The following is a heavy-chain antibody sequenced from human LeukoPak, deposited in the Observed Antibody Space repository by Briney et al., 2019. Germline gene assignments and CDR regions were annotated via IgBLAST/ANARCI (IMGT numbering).Heavy chain of an antibody. CDR3: ARDGPNYYGSGSYYEFDY. CDR2: ISAYNGNT. D-gene: IGHD3-10*01. J-gene: IGHJ4*02. Sequence: ASVKVSCKASGYTFTSYGISWVRQAPGQGLEWMGWISAYNGNTNYAQKLQGRVTMTTDTSTSTAYMELRSLRSDDTAVYCCARDGPNYYGSGSYYEFDYWGQGTLVTVSS. CDR1: GYTFTSYG. V-gene: IGHV1-18*01.